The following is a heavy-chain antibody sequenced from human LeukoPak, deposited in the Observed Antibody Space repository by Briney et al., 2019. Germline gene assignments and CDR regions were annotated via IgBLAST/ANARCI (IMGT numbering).Heavy chain of an antibody. Sequence: GGSLRLSCAASRFTFSSDSMNWVRQAPGKGLEWVSSISSSSSYIYYADSVKGRFTISRDNAKNSLYLQMNSLRAEDTAVYYCARGAILGSSDYWGQGTLVTVSS. V-gene: IGHV3-21*01. CDR2: ISSSSSYI. CDR3: ARGAILGSSDY. CDR1: RFTFSSDS. D-gene: IGHD3-10*01. J-gene: IGHJ4*02.